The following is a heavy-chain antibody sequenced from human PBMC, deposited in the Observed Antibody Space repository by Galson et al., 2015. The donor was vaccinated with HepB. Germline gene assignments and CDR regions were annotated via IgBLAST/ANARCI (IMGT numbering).Heavy chain of an antibody. D-gene: IGHD3-3*01. V-gene: IGHV3-30-3*01. CDR1: GFTLRSYA. J-gene: IGHJ6*03. CDR3: ARENFGFLEVYYYYMDV. Sequence: SLRLSCAASGFTLRSYAMSWVRQAPGKGLEWVAVISYDGRNKYYADSVEGRFTISRDNSKNTLYLQMNSLRAEDTAVYYCARENFGFLEVYYYYMDVWGKGTAVTVSS. CDR2: ISYDGRNK.